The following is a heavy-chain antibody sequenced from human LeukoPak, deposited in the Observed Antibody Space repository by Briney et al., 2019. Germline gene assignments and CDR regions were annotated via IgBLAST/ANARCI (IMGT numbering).Heavy chain of an antibody. V-gene: IGHV4-39*01. D-gene: IGHD5-12*01. Sequence: PSETLSLTCTVSGGSISSSSYYWGWIRQPPGKGLEWIGSIYYRGSTYYNPSLKSRVTISVDTSKNQFSLKLSSVTAADTAVYYCARGTIVATIGLWGQGTLVTVSS. J-gene: IGHJ4*02. CDR2: IYYRGST. CDR3: ARGTIVATIGL. CDR1: GGSISSSSYY.